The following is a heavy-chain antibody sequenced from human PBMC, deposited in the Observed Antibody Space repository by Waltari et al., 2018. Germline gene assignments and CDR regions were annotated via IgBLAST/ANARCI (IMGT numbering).Heavy chain of an antibody. D-gene: IGHD2-15*01. J-gene: IGHJ4*02. CDR2: ISGRGGRT. Sequence: EVQLLESGGGLVQPGGSLRLSCAASGFTFSSYAMSWVRQAPGKGLEWVSAISGRGGRTYYAGSVKGRYTIARDNSKNTLYLQMNSLRAEDTAVYYCAKSLIVGSFDYWGQGTLVTVSS. V-gene: IGHV3-23*01. CDR1: GFTFSSYA. CDR3: AKSLIVGSFDY.